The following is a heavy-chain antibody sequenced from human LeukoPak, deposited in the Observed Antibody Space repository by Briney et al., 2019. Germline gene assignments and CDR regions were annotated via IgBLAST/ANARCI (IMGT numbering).Heavy chain of an antibody. CDR1: GYTFTSYD. CDR2: MNPNSGNT. CDR3: ARGRSSSGYYFDAFDI. Sequence: ASVTVSCTASGYTFTSYDINWVRQATGQGLEWMGWMNPNSGNTGYAQKFQGRVTMTRNTSISTAYMELSSLRSEDTAVYYCARGRSSSGYYFDAFDIWGQGTMVTVSS. V-gene: IGHV1-8*01. J-gene: IGHJ3*02. D-gene: IGHD3-22*01.